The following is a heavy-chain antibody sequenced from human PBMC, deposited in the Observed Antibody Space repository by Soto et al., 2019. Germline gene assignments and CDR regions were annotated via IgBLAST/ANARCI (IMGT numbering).Heavy chain of an antibody. CDR1: GFTFSSYW. Sequence: QRWGSLRLSCAASGFTFSSYWIHFFRQSALKWLVWVSRINSDGSSTSYADSVKGRFTISRDNAKNTLYLQMNSLRAEDTAVYYCARDILVIAAASVSGVDPWGQGTLVTVSS. D-gene: IGHD6-13*01. CDR2: INSDGSST. V-gene: IGHV3-74*01. J-gene: IGHJ5*02. CDR3: ARDILVIAAASVSGVDP.